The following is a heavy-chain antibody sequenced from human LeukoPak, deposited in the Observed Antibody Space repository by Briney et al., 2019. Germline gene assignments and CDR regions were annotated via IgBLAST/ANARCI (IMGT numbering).Heavy chain of an antibody. Sequence: GGSLRLSCAASGFTFSSYGKHWVRQAPGKGLEWVAVIWYDGSNKYYADSVKGRFTISRDNSKNTLYLQMNSLRAEDTAVYYCASPLGVASYGMDVWGQGTTVTVSS. D-gene: IGHD3-3*01. J-gene: IGHJ6*02. V-gene: IGHV3-33*01. CDR3: ASPLGVASYGMDV. CDR2: IWYDGSNK. CDR1: GFTFSSYG.